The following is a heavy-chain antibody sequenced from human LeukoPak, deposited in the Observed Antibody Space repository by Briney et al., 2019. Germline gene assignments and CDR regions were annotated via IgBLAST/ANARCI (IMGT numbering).Heavy chain of an antibody. CDR3: ATASKPSTIFGVATDY. CDR1: EFTFSSYG. Sequence: PGGSLRLSCVASEFTFSSYGMHWVRQAPGKGLEWVAFIQYDGSNKYYADSVKGRFTISRDNSKNTLYLQMNSLRAEDTAVYYCATASKPSTIFGVATDYWGQGTLVTVSS. D-gene: IGHD3-3*01. V-gene: IGHV3-30*02. J-gene: IGHJ4*02. CDR2: IQYDGSNK.